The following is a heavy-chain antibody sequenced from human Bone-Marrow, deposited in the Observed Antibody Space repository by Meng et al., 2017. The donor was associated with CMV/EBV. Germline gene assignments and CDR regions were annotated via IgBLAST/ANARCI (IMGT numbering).Heavy chain of an antibody. D-gene: IGHD6-19*01. CDR1: GYTFTSYD. CDR3: ATGVADFEY. J-gene: IGHJ4*02. Sequence: QVEVVQFGAEFKKPGASVKVSCKASGYTFTSYDINSVRQAAGQGLEWMGWMNPNSGNTDYAQKFQGRVTMTRNISKSTAYMDLSSLRSEDTVVYYCATGVADFEYWGQGTLVTVSS. V-gene: IGHV1-8*01. CDR2: MNPNSGNT.